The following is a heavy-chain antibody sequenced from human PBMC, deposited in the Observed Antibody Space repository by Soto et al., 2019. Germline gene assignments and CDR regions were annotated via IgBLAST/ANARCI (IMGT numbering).Heavy chain of an antibody. Sequence: SETLSLTCTVSGGSISSSNYYRAWIRQPPGKGLEWIGEAHHSGRTNYNPSLKSRVTISVDKSKNHFSLKLSSVTAADTAVYYCARSEATVLDYWGQGTLVTVSS. D-gene: IGHD4-17*01. J-gene: IGHJ4*02. V-gene: IGHV4-39*07. CDR1: GGSISSSNYY. CDR3: ARSEATVLDY. CDR2: AHHSGRT.